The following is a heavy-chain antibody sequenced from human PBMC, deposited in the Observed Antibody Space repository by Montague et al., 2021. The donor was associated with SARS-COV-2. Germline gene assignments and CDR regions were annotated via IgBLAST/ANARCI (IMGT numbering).Heavy chain of an antibody. J-gene: IGHJ3*02. D-gene: IGHD3-10*01. CDR2: ISYEGSKK. Sequence: SLRLSCAASGYSFNNYGMHWVRQAPGKGLEWVAFISYEGSKKNYADSVKGRFTISRDKSKNTVHLQMNSLRPEDTAIYYCAKARIISMIYLKGDAFDIWGQGTMVTVSS. CDR1: GYSFNNYG. CDR3: AKARIISMIYLKGDAFDI. V-gene: IGHV3-30*18.